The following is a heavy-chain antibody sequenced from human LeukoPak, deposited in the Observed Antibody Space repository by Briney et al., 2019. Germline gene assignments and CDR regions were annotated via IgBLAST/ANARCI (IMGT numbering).Heavy chain of an antibody. V-gene: IGHV4-39*07. CDR1: GGSISSSSYY. Sequence: SSETLSLTCTVSGGSISSSSYYWGWIRQPPGKGLEWIGSIYYSGSTYYNSSLKSRVTISVDTSKNHFSLKLSSVTAADTAVYYCARGGTSSGTIDYWGQGTLVTVSS. CDR3: ARGGTSSGTIDY. CDR2: IYYSGST. D-gene: IGHD2-2*01. J-gene: IGHJ4*02.